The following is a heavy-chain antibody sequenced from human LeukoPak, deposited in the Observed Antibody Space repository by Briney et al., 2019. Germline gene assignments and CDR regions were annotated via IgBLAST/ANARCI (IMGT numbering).Heavy chain of an antibody. CDR3: AHLASWLVPHDY. D-gene: IGHD6-19*01. CDR1: GFTFSTYV. V-gene: IGHV3-23*01. J-gene: IGHJ4*02. Sequence: QAGGSLRLSCAASGFTFSTYVMSWVRQAPGKGLEWVSTISDSGGSTYYADSVKGRFTTSRDNSKNTLDLQMNSLRGEDTAVYYCAHLASWLVPHDYWGQGTLVTVSS. CDR2: ISDSGGST.